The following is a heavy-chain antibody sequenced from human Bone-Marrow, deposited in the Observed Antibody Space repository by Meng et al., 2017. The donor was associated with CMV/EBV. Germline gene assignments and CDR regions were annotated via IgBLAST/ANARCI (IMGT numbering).Heavy chain of an antibody. V-gene: IGHV1-18*04. CDR1: GYTFTGYY. D-gene: IGHD3-16*01. Sequence: ASVKVSCKASGYTFTGYYMHWVRQAPGQGLEWMGWISAYNGNTNYAQKLQGRVTMTTDTSTSTAYMELRSLRSDDTAVYYCASPEGGDAFDIWGQGTMVTVSS. CDR2: ISAYNGNT. J-gene: IGHJ3*02. CDR3: ASPEGGDAFDI.